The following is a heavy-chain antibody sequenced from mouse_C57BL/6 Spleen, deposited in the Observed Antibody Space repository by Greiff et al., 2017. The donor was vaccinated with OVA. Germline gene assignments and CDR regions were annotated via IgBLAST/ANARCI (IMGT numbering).Heavy chain of an antibody. V-gene: IGHV1-53*01. J-gene: IGHJ4*01. CDR1: GYTFTSYW. CDR3: ARDYDYDGGLHYYAMDY. CDR2: INPSNGGT. Sequence: QVQLKQPGTELVKPGASVKLSCKASGYTFTSYWMHWVKQRPGQGLEWIGNINPSNGGTNYNEKFKSKATLTVDKSSSTAYMQLSSLTSEDSAVYYCARDYDYDGGLHYYAMDYWGQGTSVTVSS. D-gene: IGHD2-4*01.